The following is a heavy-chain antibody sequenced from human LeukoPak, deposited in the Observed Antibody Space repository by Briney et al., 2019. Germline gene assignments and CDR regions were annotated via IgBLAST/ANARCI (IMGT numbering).Heavy chain of an antibody. J-gene: IGHJ4*02. V-gene: IGHV3-30*03. CDR1: GFTFSSYG. Sequence: GGSLRLSCAASGFTFSSYGMHWVRQAPGKGLEWVAVISYDGSNKYYADSVKGRFTISRDNSKNSLYLQMNSLRAEDTAVYYCARAYFNSGSYAEGYWGQGTLVTVSS. CDR2: ISYDGSNK. CDR3: ARAYFNSGSYAEGY. D-gene: IGHD3-10*01.